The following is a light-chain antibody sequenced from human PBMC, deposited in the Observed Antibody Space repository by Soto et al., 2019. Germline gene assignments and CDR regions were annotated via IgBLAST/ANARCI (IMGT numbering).Light chain of an antibody. J-gene: IGLJ1*01. CDR3: NSYTTSNTRQIV. CDR1: SRDVGGYNY. Sequence: QSVLTQPASVSGSPGQSITISCTGTSRDVGGYNYVSWYQQHPGKAPKFMIYDVSNRPSGVSTRFSGSKSGNTASLTISGLQAEDESDYYCNSYTTSNTRQIVFGTGTKLTVL. CDR2: DVS. V-gene: IGLV2-14*01.